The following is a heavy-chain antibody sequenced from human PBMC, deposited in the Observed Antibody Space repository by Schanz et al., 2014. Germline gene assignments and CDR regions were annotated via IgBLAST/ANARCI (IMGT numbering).Heavy chain of an antibody. D-gene: IGHD4-17*01. CDR3: VRDTDYHFDY. CDR2: TSHDGSFT. CDR1: GFTVDSNY. Sequence: DVQVVESGGDLVQPGGSLRLSCAASGFTVDSNYMSWVRQAPGKGLVWVSRTSHDGSFTTFADSVKGRFTIPRDNAKNALYLQMNSLRAEDTAVYYCVRDTDYHFDYWGQGTLVTVSS. J-gene: IGHJ4*02. V-gene: IGHV3-74*01.